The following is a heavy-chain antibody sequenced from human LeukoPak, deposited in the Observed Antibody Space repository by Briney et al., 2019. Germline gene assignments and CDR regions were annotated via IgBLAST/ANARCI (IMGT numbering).Heavy chain of an antibody. CDR3: ARARFETTVTTLVRKKDYYYYNMDV. D-gene: IGHD4-17*01. CDR2: IKQDGSEK. V-gene: IGHV3-7*01. J-gene: IGHJ6*03. CDR1: GFTFSDYY. Sequence: GGSLRLSCAVSGFTFSDYYMNWVRQAPGKGLEWVANIKQDGSEKYYVDSVKGRFTISRDNAKNSLYLQMNSLRAEDTAVYYCARARFETTVTTLVRKKDYYYYNMDVWGKGTTVTVSS.